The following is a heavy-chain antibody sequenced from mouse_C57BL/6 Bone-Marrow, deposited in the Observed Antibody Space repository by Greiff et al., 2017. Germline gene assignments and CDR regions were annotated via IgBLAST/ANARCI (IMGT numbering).Heavy chain of an antibody. D-gene: IGHD1-1*01. CDR2: IRNKANNHAT. Sequence: EVKLMESGGGLVQPGGSMKLSCAASGFTFSDAWMDWVRQSPEKGLEWVAEIRNKANNHATYYAESVKGRFTISRDDSKSSVYLQINSLRAEDTGIYYCTRITTVVATRYWYFDVWGTGTTVTVSS. CDR1: GFTFSDAW. CDR3: TRITTVVATRYWYFDV. V-gene: IGHV6-6*01. J-gene: IGHJ1*03.